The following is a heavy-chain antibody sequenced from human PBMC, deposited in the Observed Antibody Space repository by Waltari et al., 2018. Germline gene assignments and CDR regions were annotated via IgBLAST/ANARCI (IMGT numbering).Heavy chain of an antibody. J-gene: IGHJ4*02. CDR1: GFTFSSSW. D-gene: IGHD3-10*01. V-gene: IGHV3-74*01. CDR3: GRREGSVTMVRGIDY. CDR2: INSDGSGT. Sequence: EVQLVESGGGLVQHGGSLRLSCAASGFTFSSSWMHWVRQAPGKGLVWVSRINSDGSGTSYADSVKGRFTISRDNAKNTLYLQMNSLRAEDTAVYYCGRREGSVTMVRGIDYWGQGTLVTVSS.